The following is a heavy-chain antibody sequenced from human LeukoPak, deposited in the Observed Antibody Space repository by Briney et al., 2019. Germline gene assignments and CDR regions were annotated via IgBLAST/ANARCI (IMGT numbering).Heavy chain of an antibody. D-gene: IGHD3-3*01. CDR2: ISSSSSTI. J-gene: IGHJ4*02. Sequence: GGSLRLSCAASGFIFSSYSMNWVRQTPGKGLAWVSYISSSSSTIYYADSVKGRFTISRDNAKNSLYLQMNSLRAEDTAVYYCAKDRSPTIFGVVNDYWGQGTLVTVSS. CDR3: AKDRSPTIFGVVNDY. V-gene: IGHV3-48*01. CDR1: GFIFSSYS.